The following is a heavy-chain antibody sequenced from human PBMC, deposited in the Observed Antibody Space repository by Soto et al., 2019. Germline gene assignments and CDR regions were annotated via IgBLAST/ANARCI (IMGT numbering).Heavy chain of an antibody. CDR1: GYTFTSYG. Sequence: ASVKVSCKASGYTFTSYGISWVRQAPGQGLEWMGWISAYNGNTNYAQKLQGRVTMTTDTSTSTAYMELRSLRSDDTAVYYCARDRPAVAGVYYYYGMDVWGQGTTVTVSS. CDR3: ARDRPAVAGVYYYYGMDV. V-gene: IGHV1-18*01. D-gene: IGHD6-19*01. J-gene: IGHJ6*02. CDR2: ISAYNGNT.